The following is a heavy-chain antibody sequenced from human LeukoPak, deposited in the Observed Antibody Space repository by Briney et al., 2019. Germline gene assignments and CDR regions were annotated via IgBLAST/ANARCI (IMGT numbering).Heavy chain of an antibody. Sequence: SETLSLTCTASGGSISSYYWSWIRQPPGKGLEWIGYIYYSGSTNYNPSLKSRVTISVDTSKNQFSLKLSSVTAADTAVYYCARRGSRSYGYWGQGTLVTVSS. CDR1: GGSISSYY. CDR3: ARRGSRSYGY. D-gene: IGHD6-25*01. V-gene: IGHV4-59*12. J-gene: IGHJ4*02. CDR2: IYYSGST.